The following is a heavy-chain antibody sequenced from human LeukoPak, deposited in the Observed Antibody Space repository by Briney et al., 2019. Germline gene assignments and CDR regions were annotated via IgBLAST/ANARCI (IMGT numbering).Heavy chain of an antibody. CDR3: ARDPPAVRTNTYA. J-gene: IGHJ5*02. CDR2: IYSGGDT. CDR1: GFTVSNNY. V-gene: IGHV3-66*01. Sequence: GGSLRLSCAASGFTVSNNYMSWVRQAPGEGLEWVSLIYSGGDTHYADSVKGRFTISRDSSKNTLYLQMNSLRAEDTAVYYCARDPPAVRTNTYAWGQGTLVTVSS. D-gene: IGHD4/OR15-4a*01.